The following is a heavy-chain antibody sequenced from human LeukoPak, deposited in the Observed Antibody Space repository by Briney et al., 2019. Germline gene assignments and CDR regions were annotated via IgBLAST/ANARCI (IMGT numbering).Heavy chain of an antibody. V-gene: IGHV3-23*01. CDR3: AKGSSSGRPYFFDY. D-gene: IGHD3-10*01. CDR1: RFTFSSYA. J-gene: IGHJ4*02. CDR2: ISGNSGSDT. Sequence: PGGSLRLSCAASRFTFSSYAMGWVRQAPGKGLEWFSAISGNSGSDTYYADAVKGRFTISRDNSKTTLYLEMNSLRAEDTAVYYCAKGSSSGRPYFFDYWGQGSLVAVSS.